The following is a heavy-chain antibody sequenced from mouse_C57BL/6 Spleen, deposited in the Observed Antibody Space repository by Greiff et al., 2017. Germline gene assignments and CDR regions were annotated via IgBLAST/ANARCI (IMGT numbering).Heavy chain of an antibody. D-gene: IGHD1-1*01. CDR3: ARDVSSYEAFAY. J-gene: IGHJ3*01. CDR1: GYTFTSYW. V-gene: IGHV1-52*01. Sequence: QVQLQQPGAELVRPGSSVKLSCKASGYTFTSYWMHWVKQRPIQGLEWIGNIDPSDSETHYNQKFKDKATLTVDKSSSTAYMQLSSLTSEDSAVYYCARDVSSYEAFAYGGQGTLVTVSA. CDR2: IDPSDSET.